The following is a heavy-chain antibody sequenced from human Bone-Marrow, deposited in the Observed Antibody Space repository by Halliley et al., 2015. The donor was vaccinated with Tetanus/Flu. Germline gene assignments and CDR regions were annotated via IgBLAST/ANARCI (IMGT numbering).Heavy chain of an antibody. D-gene: IGHD3-22*01. CDR2: IFSGGAT. J-gene: IGHJ4*02. Sequence: EGVSAIFSGGATSYADSVEGRFTISRDNSKNTLFLQMNSLRAEDTAVYYCARDWADGDSGYRYWGQGTLVTVSS. CDR3: ARDWADGDSGYRY. V-gene: IGHV3-53*01.